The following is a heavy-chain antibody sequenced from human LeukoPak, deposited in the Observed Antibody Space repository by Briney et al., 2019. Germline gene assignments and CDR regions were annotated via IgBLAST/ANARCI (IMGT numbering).Heavy chain of an antibody. J-gene: IGHJ4*02. Sequence: SETLSLTCAVSGDTISTSNWWTWVRQSPGKGLERIGEIYHSANTNYNPSLKSRVTMSVDKSKNQFSLKLNSVTAADTALYYCARGTGVSSDYYFDYWGQGTPVTVSS. CDR2: IYHSANT. D-gene: IGHD6-25*01. V-gene: IGHV4-4*02. CDR1: GDTISTSNW. CDR3: ARGTGVSSDYYFDY.